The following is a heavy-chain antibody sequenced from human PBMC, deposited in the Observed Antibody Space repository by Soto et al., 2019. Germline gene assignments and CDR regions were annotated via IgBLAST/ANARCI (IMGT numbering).Heavy chain of an antibody. D-gene: IGHD2-15*01. CDR3: ARATVVAATFDF. V-gene: IGHV3-21*01. Sequence: EVQLVESGGGLVKPGGSLTLSCAASGFAFRSYNMNWVRQAPGKGLEWVASISSGSSNIYYADSVKGRFTISRDNATNSLFLQMDSLRAEVSAVYYCARATVVAATFDFWGQGTLVTVSS. CDR2: ISSGSSNI. J-gene: IGHJ4*02. CDR1: GFAFRSYN.